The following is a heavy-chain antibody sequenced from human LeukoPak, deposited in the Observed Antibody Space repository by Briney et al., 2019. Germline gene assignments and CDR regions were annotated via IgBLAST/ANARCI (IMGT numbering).Heavy chain of an antibody. J-gene: IGHJ4*02. D-gene: IGHD5-24*01. Sequence: SETLSLTCTVSGGSISSYYWSWIRQPPGEGLEWIGYIYYSGSTNYNPSLKSRVTISVDTSKNQFSLKLSSVTAADTAVYYCARLWGPEMATYFDYWGQGTLVTVSS. CDR1: GGSISSYY. CDR2: IYYSGST. V-gene: IGHV4-59*08. CDR3: ARLWGPEMATYFDY.